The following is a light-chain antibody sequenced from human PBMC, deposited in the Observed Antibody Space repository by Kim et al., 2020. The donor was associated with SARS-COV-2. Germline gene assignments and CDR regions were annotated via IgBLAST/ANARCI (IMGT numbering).Light chain of an antibody. V-gene: IGKV1-33*01. CDR2: DAS. CDR1: QDISNS. J-gene: IGKJ4*01. CDR3: QQYDDLPVT. Sequence: DIQMTQSPSSQSASVGDRVTLTCQASQDISNSLSWYQQKPGKAPKLLIYDASNLETGVPSRFSGSGSGTDFTFTISSLQPDDIATYYCQQYDDLPVTFGGGTKVDIK.